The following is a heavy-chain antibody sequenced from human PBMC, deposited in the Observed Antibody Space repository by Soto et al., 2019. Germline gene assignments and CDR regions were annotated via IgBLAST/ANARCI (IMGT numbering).Heavy chain of an antibody. CDR3: AKRRAEGGVIVKDFDY. V-gene: IGHV3-23*01. J-gene: IGHJ4*02. CDR2: ISGSGGST. Sequence: EVQLLESGGGLVQPGGSLRLSCAASGFTFSSYAMSWVRQAPGKGLEWVSAISGSGGSTYYADSVKGRFTISRDNSKNPLYLQMNSLRAEDTAVYYCAKRRAEGGVIVKDFDYWGQGTLVTVSS. CDR1: GFTFSSYA. D-gene: IGHD3-16*02.